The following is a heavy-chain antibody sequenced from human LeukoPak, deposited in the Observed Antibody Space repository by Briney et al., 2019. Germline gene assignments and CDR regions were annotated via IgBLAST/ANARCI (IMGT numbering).Heavy chain of an antibody. CDR2: MNPNSGNT. CDR3: ARVYCSSTSCYTGGWFDP. Sequence: ASVRVSCKASGYTFTSYDINWVRQATGQGLEWMGWMNPNSGNTGYAQKFQGRVTITRNTSISTAYMELSSLRSEDTAVYYCARVYCSSTSCYTGGWFDPWGQGTLVTVSS. J-gene: IGHJ5*02. D-gene: IGHD2-2*02. V-gene: IGHV1-8*03. CDR1: GYTFTSYD.